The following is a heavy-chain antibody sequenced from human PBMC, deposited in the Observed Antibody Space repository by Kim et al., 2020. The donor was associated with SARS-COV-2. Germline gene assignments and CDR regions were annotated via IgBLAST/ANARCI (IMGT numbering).Heavy chain of an antibody. D-gene: IGHD3-3*01. V-gene: IGHV4-34*01. Sequence: SETLSLTCAVYGGSFSGYYWSWIRQPPGKGLEWIGEINHSGSTNYNPSLKSRVTISVDTSKNQFSLKLSSVTAADTAVYYCARGPITIFGVDKLNWFDPWGQGTLVTVSS. CDR2: INHSGST. CDR1: GGSFSGYY. J-gene: IGHJ5*02. CDR3: ARGPITIFGVDKLNWFDP.